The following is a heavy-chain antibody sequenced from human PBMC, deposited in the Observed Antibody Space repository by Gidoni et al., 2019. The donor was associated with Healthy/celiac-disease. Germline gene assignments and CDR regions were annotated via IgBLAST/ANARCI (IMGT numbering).Heavy chain of an antibody. D-gene: IGHD2-2*02. Sequence: QVQLQESGPGLVTPSQTLSLTCPVSGGSISSGSYYWSWIRQPAGKGLEWIGRSYTSGSTTYNPSLKSRGTISVDTSKNQFSLKLSSVTAADTAVYYCARDRMGYCSSTSCYTENWFDPWGQGTLVTVSS. V-gene: IGHV4-61*02. CDR3: ARDRMGYCSSTSCYTENWFDP. J-gene: IGHJ5*02. CDR1: GGSISSGSYY. CDR2: SYTSGST.